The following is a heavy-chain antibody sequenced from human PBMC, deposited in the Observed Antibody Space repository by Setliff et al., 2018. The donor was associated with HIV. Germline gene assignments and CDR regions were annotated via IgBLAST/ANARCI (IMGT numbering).Heavy chain of an antibody. J-gene: IGHJ5*02. CDR3: ARVREGYRYGSYWFDP. CDR1: GFTFSGTW. Sequence: PGGSLRLSCAASGFTFSGTWMAWVRQAPGKGPEWVANIKQDGSEKHYMDSVKGRFTISRDNADRSIYLQMNSLRVEDTAVYYCARVREGYRYGSYWFDPWGQGTLVTVSS. CDR2: IKQDGSEK. D-gene: IGHD5-18*01. V-gene: IGHV3-7*01.